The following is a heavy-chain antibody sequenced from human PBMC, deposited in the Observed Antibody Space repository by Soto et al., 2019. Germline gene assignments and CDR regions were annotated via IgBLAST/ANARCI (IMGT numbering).Heavy chain of an antibody. CDR2: ISGGGGST. D-gene: IGHD3-22*01. CDR1: GFTFSSYA. Sequence: VGSLRLSCAASGFTFSSYAMSWVRQAPGKGLEWVSAISGGGGSTFYADSVKGRFTISRDNSKNTLYLQMNSLRAEDTAVYYCAKDDYYDSSGYSSRFDYWGQGTLVTVSS. V-gene: IGHV3-23*01. J-gene: IGHJ4*02. CDR3: AKDDYYDSSGYSSRFDY.